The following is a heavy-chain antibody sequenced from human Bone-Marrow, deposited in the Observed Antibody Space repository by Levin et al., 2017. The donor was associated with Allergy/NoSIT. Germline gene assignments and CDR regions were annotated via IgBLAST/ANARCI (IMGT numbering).Heavy chain of an antibody. CDR1: GGSISSYY. V-gene: IGHV4-59*01. Sequence: SETLSLTCTVSGGSISSYYWSWIRQPPGKGLEWIGYIYYSGSTNYNPSLKSRVTISVDTSKNQFSMKLSYVTAADTAVYYCAREAVTTSLYYYYYMDVWGKGTTVTVSS. CDR2: IYYSGST. J-gene: IGHJ6*03. CDR3: AREAVTTSLYYYYYMDV. D-gene: IGHD4-17*01.